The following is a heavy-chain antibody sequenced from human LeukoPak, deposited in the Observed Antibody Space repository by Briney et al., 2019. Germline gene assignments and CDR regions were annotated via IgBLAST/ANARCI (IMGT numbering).Heavy chain of an antibody. CDR2: ISSTSTYI. CDR1: GFTFSNYW. J-gene: IGHJ6*03. D-gene: IGHD6-19*01. CDR3: ARERGSGWPNYYYYYMDV. V-gene: IGHV3-21*01. Sequence: GGSLRLSCAASGFTFSNYWMHWVRQTPGKGLEWVSSISSTSTYIFYADSVKGRFTISRDNAKNSLYLQMNSLRAEDRAVYYCARERGSGWPNYYYYYMDVWGKGTTVSISS.